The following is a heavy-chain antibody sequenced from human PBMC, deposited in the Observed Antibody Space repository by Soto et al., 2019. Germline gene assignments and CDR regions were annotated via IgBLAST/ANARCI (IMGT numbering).Heavy chain of an antibody. Sequence: EVQLLESGGGLVQPGGSLRLSCAAAGFTFSNYALTWVRQSPGKGLEWVSTVSGSGGSTYYADSVRGRVTISRDNSKNTLVLQMNSLRGQDTAIYYYARDWTGDTCPCLDVWGQGTTVSVSS. CDR1: GFTFSNYA. D-gene: IGHD3-3*01. CDR2: VSGSGGST. CDR3: ARDWTGDTCPCLDV. V-gene: IGHV3-23*01. J-gene: IGHJ6*02.